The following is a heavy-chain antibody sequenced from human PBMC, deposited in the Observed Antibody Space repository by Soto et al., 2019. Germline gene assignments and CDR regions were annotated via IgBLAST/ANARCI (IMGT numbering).Heavy chain of an antibody. CDR1: GGSISSGDYY. Sequence: SETLSLTCTVSGGSISSGDYYWSWLRQPPGKGLEWIGYIYYSGSTYYNPSLKSRVTISVDTSKNQFSLKLSSVTAADTAVYYCARVDYDFWSGYYNFDYWGQGTLVTVSS. CDR2: IYYSGST. J-gene: IGHJ4*02. D-gene: IGHD3-3*01. V-gene: IGHV4-30-4*01. CDR3: ARVDYDFWSGYYNFDY.